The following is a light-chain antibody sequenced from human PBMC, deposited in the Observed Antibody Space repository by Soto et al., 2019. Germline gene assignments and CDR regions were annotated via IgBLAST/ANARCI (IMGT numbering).Light chain of an antibody. CDR1: SGHSSYA. Sequence: QPVLTQSPSASASLGDSVNLTCTLSSGHSSYAITWHQQQPEKGPRYLMKLDTDDSHSKGDGIPDRFSGSSSGAERYLTISSLQSEDEADYYCQTWGTGIHVVFGGGTKLTV. J-gene: IGLJ2*01. CDR2: LDTDDSH. CDR3: QTWGTGIHVV. V-gene: IGLV4-69*01.